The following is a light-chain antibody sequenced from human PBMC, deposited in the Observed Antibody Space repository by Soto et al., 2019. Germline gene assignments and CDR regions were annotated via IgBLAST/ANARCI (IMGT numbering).Light chain of an antibody. Sequence: SYELTQPPSVSVAPGQTATITCGGNNIGSKTVLWYQQKTGQAPVLVVSDNTGRPSLIPERFSGSNSGNTATLTISRVEAGDEADYYCHLWESSSDQVLFGGGTKLT. V-gene: IGLV3-21*02. J-gene: IGLJ2*01. CDR3: HLWESSSDQVL. CDR1: NIGSKT. CDR2: DNT.